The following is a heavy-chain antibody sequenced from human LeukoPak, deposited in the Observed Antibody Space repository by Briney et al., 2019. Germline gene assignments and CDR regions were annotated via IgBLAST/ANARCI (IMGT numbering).Heavy chain of an antibody. Sequence: ASVKVSCKASGYTFTSYGISWVRQAPGQGLEGMGWISAYNGNTNYAQKLQGRVTITTDTSTSTAYMELRSLRSDDTAVYYCAREAGETYYYGSGRYTPDAFDIWGQGTMVTVSS. V-gene: IGHV1-18*01. CDR3: AREAGETYYYGSGRYTPDAFDI. CDR1: GYTFTSYG. J-gene: IGHJ3*02. CDR2: ISAYNGNT. D-gene: IGHD3-10*01.